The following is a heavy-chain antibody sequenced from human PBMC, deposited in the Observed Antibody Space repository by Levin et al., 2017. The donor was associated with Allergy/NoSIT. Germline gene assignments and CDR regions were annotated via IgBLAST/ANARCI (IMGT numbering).Heavy chain of an antibody. CDR3: ARDSTAVSSDY. V-gene: IGHV3-21*01. D-gene: IGHD4-11*01. CDR1: GFTFSNYS. CDR2: ISSRSSNI. J-gene: IGHJ4*02. Sequence: GGSLRLSCAASGFTFSNYSMNWVRQAPGKGLEWVSSISSRSSNIYYADSVKGRFTISRDNAKNSLYLPMNSLRAEDTAVYYCARDSTAVSSDYWGQGTLVTVSS.